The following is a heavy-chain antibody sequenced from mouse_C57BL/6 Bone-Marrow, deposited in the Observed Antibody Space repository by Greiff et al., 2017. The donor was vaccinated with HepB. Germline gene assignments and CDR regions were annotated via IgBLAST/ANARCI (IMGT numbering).Heavy chain of an antibody. CDR2: IYPSDSET. V-gene: IGHV1-61*01. D-gene: IGHD1-1*01. Sequence: VQLQQPGAELVRPGSSVKLSCKASGYTFTSYWMDWVKQRPGQGLEWIGNIYPSDSETHYNQKFKDKATLTVDKSSSTAYMQLSSLTSEDSAVYYCARCRVYGSSYEWYFDVWGTGTTVTVSS. CDR3: ARCRVYGSSYEWYFDV. J-gene: IGHJ1*03. CDR1: GYTFTSYW.